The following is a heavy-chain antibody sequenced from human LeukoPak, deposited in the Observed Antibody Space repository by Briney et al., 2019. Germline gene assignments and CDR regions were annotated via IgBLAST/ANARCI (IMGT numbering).Heavy chain of an antibody. CDR2: IIPILGIA. CDR3: ATRRYSNPLVDYYYYYGMDV. J-gene: IGHJ6*02. D-gene: IGHD4-4*01. Sequence: GASVTVSCKASGGTFSSYAISWVRQAPGQGLEWMGRIIPILGIANYAQKFQGRVTMTEDTSTDTAYMELSSLRSEDTAVYYCATRRYSNPLVDYYYYYGMDVWGQGTTVTVSS. CDR1: GGTFSSYA. V-gene: IGHV1-69*04.